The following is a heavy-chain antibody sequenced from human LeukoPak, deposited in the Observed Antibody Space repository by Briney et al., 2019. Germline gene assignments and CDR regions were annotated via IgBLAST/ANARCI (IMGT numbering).Heavy chain of an antibody. V-gene: IGHV4-4*07. CDR2: IYTSGST. D-gene: IGHD6-19*01. CDR3: ARAKPVAGPYYYYYYYMDV. Sequence: SETLSLTCTVSGGSISSYYWSWIRQPAGKGLEWIGRIYTSGSTNYNPSLKSRVTMSVDTSKNQFSLKLSSVTAADTAVYYCARAKPVAGPYYYYYYYMDVWGKGTTVTVSS. CDR1: GGSISSYY. J-gene: IGHJ6*03.